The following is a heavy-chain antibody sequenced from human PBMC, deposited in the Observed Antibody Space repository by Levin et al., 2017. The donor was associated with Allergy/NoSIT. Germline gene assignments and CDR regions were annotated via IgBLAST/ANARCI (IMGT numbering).Heavy chain of an antibody. CDR3: ARDVGETNYDILNGFDD. D-gene: IGHD3-9*01. Sequence: SETLSLTCSVSSGSISSSRYYWGWIRQPPGKGLEWIGSIHYSGSTYYNPSLKSRVTISVDTSKNQFSLNLCSVTAADTAVYYCARDVGETNYDILNGFDDWGQGTLVTVSS. J-gene: IGHJ4*02. CDR2: IHYSGST. CDR1: SGSISSSRYY. V-gene: IGHV4-39*02.